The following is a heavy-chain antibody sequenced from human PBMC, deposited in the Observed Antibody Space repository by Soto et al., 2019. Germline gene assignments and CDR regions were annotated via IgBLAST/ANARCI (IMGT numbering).Heavy chain of an antibody. CDR1: GGSFSGYY. J-gene: IGHJ5*02. D-gene: IGHD2-2*01. CDR2: INHSGST. V-gene: IGHV4-34*01. CDR3: ASAIPAAMGVGNWFDP. Sequence: QVQLQQWGAGLLKPSETLSLTCAVYGGSFSGYYWSWIRQPPGKGLEWIGEINHSGSTNYNPSLKRRVTISVDTSKNQFSLKLSSVTAADTAVYYCASAIPAAMGVGNWFDPWGQGTLVTVSS.